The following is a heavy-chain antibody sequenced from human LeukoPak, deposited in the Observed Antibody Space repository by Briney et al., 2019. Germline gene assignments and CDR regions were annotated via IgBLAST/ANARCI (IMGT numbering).Heavy chain of an antibody. D-gene: IGHD5-12*01. J-gene: IGHJ4*02. V-gene: IGHV3-30*18. CDR1: GFTFSSYG. CDR3: AKARYSGYDTRGVVDY. CDR2: ISYDGSNK. Sequence: GGSLRLSCAASGFTFSSYGMHWVRQAPGKGLEWAAVISYDGSNKYYADSVKGRFTISRDNSKNTLYLQMNSLRAEDTAAYYCAKARYSGYDTRGVVDYWGQGTLVTVSS.